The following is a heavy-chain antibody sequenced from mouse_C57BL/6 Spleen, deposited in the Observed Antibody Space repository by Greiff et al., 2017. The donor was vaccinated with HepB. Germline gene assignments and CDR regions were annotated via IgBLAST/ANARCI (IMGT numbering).Heavy chain of an antibody. CDR1: GYTFTTYP. V-gene: IGHV1-47*01. CDR3: ARSYYGSSRYWYFDV. Sequence: ESGAELVKPGASVKMSCKASGYTFTTYPIEWMKQNHGKSLEWIGNFHPYNDDTKYNEKFKGKATLTVEKSSSTVYLELSRLTSDDSAVYYCARSYYGSSRYWYFDVWGTGTTVTVSS. D-gene: IGHD1-1*01. CDR2: FHPYNDDT. J-gene: IGHJ1*03.